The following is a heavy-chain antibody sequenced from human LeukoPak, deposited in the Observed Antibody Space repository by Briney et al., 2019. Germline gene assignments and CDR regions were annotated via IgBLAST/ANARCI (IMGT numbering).Heavy chain of an antibody. CDR2: FDPGDCAM. D-gene: IGHD3-9*01. J-gene: IGHJ4*02. Sequence: RASVKVSCKVSGYNLTELSMHWVRQAPGKGLEWMGGFDPGDCAMVYAQRFQGRVTMTEDTSTDTVYMELSSLKSEDTAVYYCAAGGFYDLLPYWGQGTLVTVSS. V-gene: IGHV1-24*01. CDR1: GYNLTELS. CDR3: AAGGFYDLLPY.